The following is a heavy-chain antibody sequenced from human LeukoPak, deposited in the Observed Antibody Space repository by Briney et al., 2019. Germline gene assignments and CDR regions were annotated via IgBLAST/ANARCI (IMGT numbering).Heavy chain of an antibody. Sequence: GASVKVSCKASGYTFTSYGISWVRQAPGQGLEWMGWISAYNGNTNYAQKFQGRVTMTEDTSTDTAYMELSSLRSEDTAVYYCATEGYYYDSSALIHFDYWGQGTLVTVSS. V-gene: IGHV1-18*01. J-gene: IGHJ4*02. D-gene: IGHD3-22*01. CDR2: ISAYNGNT. CDR1: GYTFTSYG. CDR3: ATEGYYYDSSALIHFDY.